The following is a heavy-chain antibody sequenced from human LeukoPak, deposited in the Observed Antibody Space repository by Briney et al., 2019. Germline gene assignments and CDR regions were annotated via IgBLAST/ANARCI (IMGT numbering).Heavy chain of an antibody. V-gene: IGHV4-39*01. J-gene: IGHJ5*02. CDR3: ARVDSSGYDNWFDP. Sequence: SETLSLTCTVSGGSISSSSYYWGWIRQPPGKGLEWIGSIYYSGSTYYNPSLKSRVTISVDTSKNQFSLKLSSVTAADTDVYYCARVDSSGYDNWFDPWGQGTLVTVSS. CDR2: IYYSGST. CDR1: GGSISSSSYY. D-gene: IGHD3-22*01.